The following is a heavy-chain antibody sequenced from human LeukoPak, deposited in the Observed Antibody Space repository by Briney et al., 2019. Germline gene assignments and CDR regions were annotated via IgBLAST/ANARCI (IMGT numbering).Heavy chain of an antibody. CDR3: ASNRSGYYSYFDY. Sequence: SETLSLTCAVYGGSFSGYYWSWIRQPPGKGLEWIGEINHSGSTNYNPSLKSRVTISVDTSKNQFSLKLSSVTAADTAVYYCASNRSGYYSYFDYWGQGTLVTVSS. V-gene: IGHV4-34*01. D-gene: IGHD3-22*01. CDR2: INHSGST. J-gene: IGHJ4*02. CDR1: GGSFSGYY.